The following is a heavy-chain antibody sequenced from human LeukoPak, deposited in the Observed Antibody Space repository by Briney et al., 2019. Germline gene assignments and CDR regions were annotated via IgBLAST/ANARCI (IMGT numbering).Heavy chain of an antibody. V-gene: IGHV3-23*01. J-gene: IGHJ4*02. D-gene: IGHD3-3*01. Sequence: GGSLRLSCAASGFTFSSYAMSWVRQAPGKGLEWVSAISGSGGSTYYADSVKGRFTISRDNSKNTLYLQMNSLRAEDTAVYYCARQDDFWSGYYSRSRKGYLDYWGQGTLVTVSS. CDR1: GFTFSSYA. CDR2: ISGSGGST. CDR3: ARQDDFWSGYYSRSRKGYLDY.